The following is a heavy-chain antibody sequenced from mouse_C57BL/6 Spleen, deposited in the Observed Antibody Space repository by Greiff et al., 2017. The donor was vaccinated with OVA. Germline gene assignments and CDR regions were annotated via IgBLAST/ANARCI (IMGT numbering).Heavy chain of an antibody. CDR3: ARKDGCFDY. CDR1: GFSLTSYG. CDR2: IWSGGST. D-gene: IGHD1-2*01. V-gene: IGHV2-2*01. J-gene: IGHJ2*01. Sequence: VKLVESGPGLVQPSQSLSITCTVSGFSLTSYGVHWVRQSPGKGLEWLGVIWSGGSTDYNAAFISRLSISKDNSKSQVFFKMNSLQADDTAIYYCARKDGCFDYWGQGTTLTVSS.